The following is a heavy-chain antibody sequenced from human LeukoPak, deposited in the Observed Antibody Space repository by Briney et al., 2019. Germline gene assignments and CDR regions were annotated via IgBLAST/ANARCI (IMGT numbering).Heavy chain of an antibody. CDR2: VSTTGYYI. J-gene: IGHJ4*02. D-gene: IGHD2-2*01. CDR1: GFTFSGYS. V-gene: IGHV3-21*01. CDR3: ARGGDCGTTSCYYFDF. Sequence: GGSLRLSCAASGFTFSGYSMNWVRQAPRKGLEWVSSVSTTGYYIYYADSVKGRFSISRDNAKNSLYLQMNSLRAEDTAVYYCARGGDCGTTSCYYFDFWGQGTRVTVSS.